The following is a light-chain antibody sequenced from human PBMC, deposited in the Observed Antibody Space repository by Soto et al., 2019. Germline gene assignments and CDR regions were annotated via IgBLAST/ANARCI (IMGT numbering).Light chain of an antibody. J-gene: IGKJ1*01. CDR1: QSLTNSN. CDR3: QRYGTSPQT. V-gene: IGKV3-20*01. CDR2: GAS. Sequence: EIVLTQSPVTLSLSPGVRATLSCRASQSLTNSNLAWYQQRPGQAPRLLIYGASSRATGIPDRFSGSGSGTDFTLTISRLEPEDFAVYYCQRYGTSPQTFGRGTKVDIK.